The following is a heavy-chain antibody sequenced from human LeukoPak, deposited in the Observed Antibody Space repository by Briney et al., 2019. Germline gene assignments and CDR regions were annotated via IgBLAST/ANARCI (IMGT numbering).Heavy chain of an antibody. CDR2: ISGSGGGT. J-gene: IGHJ4*02. CDR3: AKWLRYSSVGS. Sequence: PGGSLRLSCAASGFTFSSYTMSWVRQGPGKGLEWVSTISGSGGGTYYADSVKGRFSISRDTSKTTLYLQMNSLRAEDTAIYYCAKWLRYSSVGSWGQGTLVTVSS. D-gene: IGHD5-12*01. CDR1: GFTFSSYT. V-gene: IGHV3-23*01.